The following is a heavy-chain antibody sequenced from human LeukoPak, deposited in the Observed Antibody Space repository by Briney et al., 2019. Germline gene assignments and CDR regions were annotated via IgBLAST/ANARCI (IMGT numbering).Heavy chain of an antibody. CDR3: ATHQPANYYYGMDV. Sequence: PGGSLRLSCAVSGFTFSSYAMSWVRQAPGKGLEWVSSISSSGGSTYYADSVKGRFTISRDNSNNTMYLQMNRLRAEDTAVYYCATHQPANYYYGMDVWGQGTTVTVSS. J-gene: IGHJ6*02. CDR1: GFTFSSYA. D-gene: IGHD2-2*01. V-gene: IGHV3-23*01. CDR2: ISSSGGST.